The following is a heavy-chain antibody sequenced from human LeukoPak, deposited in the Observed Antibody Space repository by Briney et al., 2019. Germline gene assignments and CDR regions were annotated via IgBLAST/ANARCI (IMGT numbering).Heavy chain of an antibody. CDR2: IGTAGDT. V-gene: IGHV3-13*01. J-gene: IGHJ4*02. CDR3: ARGGNTASDFDY. D-gene: IGHD5-18*01. Sequence: PGGSLRLSCAASGFTFSSYDMHWVRQATGKGLKWVSAIGTAGDTYYPGSVKGRFTISRENAKNSLYLQMNSLRVGDTAVYYCARGGNTASDFDYWGQGTLVTVSS. CDR1: GFTFSSYD.